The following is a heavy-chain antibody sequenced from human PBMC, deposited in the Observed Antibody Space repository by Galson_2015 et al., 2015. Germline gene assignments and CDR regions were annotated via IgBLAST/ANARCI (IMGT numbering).Heavy chain of an antibody. V-gene: IGHV3-30-3*01. Sequence: SLRLSCAASGFTFSSYAMHWVRQAPGKGLEWVAVISYDGSNKYYADSVKGRFTISRDNSKNTLYLQINSLRAEDTAVYYCARDYVWNYRGGYYYYGMDVWGQGTTVTVSS. CDR2: ISYDGSNK. J-gene: IGHJ6*02. D-gene: IGHD1-7*01. CDR1: GFTFSSYA. CDR3: ARDYVWNYRGGYYYYGMDV.